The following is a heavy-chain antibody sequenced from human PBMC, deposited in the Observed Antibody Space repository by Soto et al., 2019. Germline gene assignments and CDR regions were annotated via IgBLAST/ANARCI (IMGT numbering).Heavy chain of an antibody. CDR2: IWYDRSNK. D-gene: IGHD3-22*01. CDR3: ARGDYYDSSGYSYLTDY. J-gene: IGHJ4*02. Sequence: QVQLVESGGGVVQPGRSLRLSCAASGFTFSSYGMHWVRQAPGKGLEWVAVIWYDRSNKYYADSVKGRFTISRDNSKNTLYLQMNSLRAEDTAVYYCARGDYYDSSGYSYLTDYWGQGTLVTVSS. V-gene: IGHV3-33*01. CDR1: GFTFSSYG.